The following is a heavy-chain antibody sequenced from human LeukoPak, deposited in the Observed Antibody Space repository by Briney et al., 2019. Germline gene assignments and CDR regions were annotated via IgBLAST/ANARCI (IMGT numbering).Heavy chain of an antibody. D-gene: IGHD4/OR15-4a*01. J-gene: IGHJ4*02. Sequence: PGRSLRLSCAASGFTFSSYGMHWVRQAPGKGLEWVAVVSYDGSNKYYADSVKGRFTISRDNAKNSLYLEMDSLRAEDTALYYCARDKNGAKSWAFDYWGQGSLVIVSP. V-gene: IGHV3-30*03. CDR2: VSYDGSNK. CDR1: GFTFSSYG. CDR3: ARDKNGAKSWAFDY.